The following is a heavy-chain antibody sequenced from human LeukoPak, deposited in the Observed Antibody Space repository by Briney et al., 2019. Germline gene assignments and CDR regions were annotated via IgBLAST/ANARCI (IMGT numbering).Heavy chain of an antibody. CDR2: ITGSGAST. CDR1: GFTLTSYG. J-gene: IGHJ5*02. D-gene: IGHD6-19*01. CDR3: AREGGSGWYSGWFDP. V-gene: IGHV3-23*01. Sequence: PGGSLRLSCAASGFTLTSYGMNWVRQAPGKGLEWVSGITGSGASTYYADSVKGRFTISRDTSKNTLYLQMNTLRAEDTALYYCAREGGSGWYSGWFDPWGQGTQVTVSS.